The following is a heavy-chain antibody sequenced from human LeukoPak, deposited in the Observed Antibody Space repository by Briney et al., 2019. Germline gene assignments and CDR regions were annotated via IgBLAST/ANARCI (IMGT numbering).Heavy chain of an antibody. J-gene: IGHJ1*01. CDR3: VRDMNTVTTCYLHH. CDR1: RFTFSSYW. CDR2: ISPDGSTT. V-gene: IGHV3-74*01. Sequence: GGSLRLSCVASRFTFSSYWMHWVRQDPGKGLVWVSYISPDGSTTRYADSAKGRFTISRDDAENSLYLQMNSLRVDDTALYYCVRDMNTVTTCYLHHWGQGTLVTVSS. D-gene: IGHD4-17*01.